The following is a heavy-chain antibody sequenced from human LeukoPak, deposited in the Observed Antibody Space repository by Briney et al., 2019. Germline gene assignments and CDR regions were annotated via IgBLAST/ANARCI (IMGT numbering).Heavy chain of an antibody. CDR2: INPNRGGT. CDR1: GYTFTGYY. D-gene: IGHD5-18*01. V-gene: IGHV1-2*06. CDR3: ARPGSAAMGADYYYYYYMDV. Sequence: ASVKVSCKASGYTFTGYYMHWVRQAPGQGLEGMGRINPNRGGTNYAQKFQGRVTMTRDTSISTAYMELSRLRSDDTAVYYCARPGSAAMGADYYYYYYMDVWGKGTTVTVSS. J-gene: IGHJ6*03.